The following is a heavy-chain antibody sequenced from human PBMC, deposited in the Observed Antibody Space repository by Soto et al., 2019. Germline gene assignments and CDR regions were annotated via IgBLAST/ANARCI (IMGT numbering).Heavy chain of an antibody. CDR1: GFTFSSYG. CDR3: ASDDSSGYYYRSFDY. J-gene: IGHJ4*02. D-gene: IGHD3-22*01. V-gene: IGHV3-33*01. Sequence: QPGGSLSLSCAASGFTFSSYGMHWVRQAPGKGLEWVAVIWYDGSNKYYADSVKGRFTISRDNSKNTLYLQMNSLRAEDTAVYYCASDDSSGYYYRSFDYWGQGTLVTVSS. CDR2: IWYDGSNK.